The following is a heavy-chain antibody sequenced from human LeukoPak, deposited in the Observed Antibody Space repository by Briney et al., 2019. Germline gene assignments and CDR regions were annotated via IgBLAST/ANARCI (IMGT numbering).Heavy chain of an antibody. CDR1: GFTFINYG. CDR3: ARDGRAVNPFNAFDI. Sequence: GGSLRLSCAASGFTFINYGIHWVRQAPGKGLEWVAVIRYDGTDKYYADSVKGRFTISRDNSKNTLYLQMNSLRGEDTAVYYCARDGRAVNPFNAFDIWGQGTVVTVSS. V-gene: IGHV3-33*01. J-gene: IGHJ3*02. CDR2: IRYDGTDK. D-gene: IGHD1-14*01.